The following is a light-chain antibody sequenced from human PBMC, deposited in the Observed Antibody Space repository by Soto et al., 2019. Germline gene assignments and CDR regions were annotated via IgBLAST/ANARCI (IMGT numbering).Light chain of an antibody. V-gene: IGKV3-20*01. CDR1: QSISSNF. Sequence: EIVVTQSPATLSVSPGERVTLSCRASQSISSNFLAWYQQKRGQAPRLLIHGASNRATGIPDRFSGSGSGTDFTLTITRLEPEDFAVYYCQQYGGSPRTFGQGTKVDI. J-gene: IGKJ1*01. CDR2: GAS. CDR3: QQYGGSPRT.